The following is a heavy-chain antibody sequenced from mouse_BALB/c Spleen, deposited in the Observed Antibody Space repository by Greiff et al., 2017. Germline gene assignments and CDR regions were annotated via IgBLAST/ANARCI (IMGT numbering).Heavy chain of an antibody. CDR2: IYPGDGDT. CDR3: ARLYDYYFDY. CDR1: GYAFSSYW. J-gene: IGHJ2*01. D-gene: IGHD2-4*01. V-gene: IGHV1-80*01. Sequence: QVQLQQSGAELVRPGSSVKISCKASGYAFSSYWMNWVKQRPGQGLEWIGQIYPGDGDTNYNGKFKGKATLTADKSSSTAYMQLSSLTSEDSAVYFCARLYDYYFDYWGQGTTLTVSS.